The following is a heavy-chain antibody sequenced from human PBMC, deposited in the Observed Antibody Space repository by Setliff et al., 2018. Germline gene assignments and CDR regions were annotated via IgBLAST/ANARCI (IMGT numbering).Heavy chain of an antibody. CDR3: ARRRYYYDSSGYRWGGFYFDY. J-gene: IGHJ4*03. CDR1: GYTFTGYY. D-gene: IGHD3-22*01. CDR2: INPNSGGT. V-gene: IGHV1-2*04. Sequence: ASVKVSCKASGYTFTGYYMHWVRQAPGQGLEWMGWINPNSGGTNYAQKFQGWVTMTRDTSISTAYMELSKLRSDDTAVYYCARRRYYYDSSGYRWGGFYFDYWGPETLLVTVSS.